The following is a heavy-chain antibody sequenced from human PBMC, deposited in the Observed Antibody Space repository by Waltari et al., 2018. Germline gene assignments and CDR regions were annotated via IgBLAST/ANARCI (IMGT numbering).Heavy chain of an antibody. J-gene: IGHJ4*02. CDR1: GYSLSSGYY. Sequence: QVQLQESGPGLVKPSETLSLTCNVPGYSLSSGYYWAWIRQPPGQGLELIGNVHHSGTTYSNPSLKSRVFMSVDTSHNQFSLSLSSVTAADTALFFCARQPVRGNSYGYHFDYWGQGILVTVSS. D-gene: IGHD5-18*01. V-gene: IGHV4-38-2*02. CDR2: VHHSGTT. CDR3: ARQPVRGNSYGYHFDY.